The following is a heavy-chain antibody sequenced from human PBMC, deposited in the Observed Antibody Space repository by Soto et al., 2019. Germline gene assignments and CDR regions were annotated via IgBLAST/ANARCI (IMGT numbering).Heavy chain of an antibody. CDR2: IIPISETT. J-gene: IGHJ6*02. D-gene: IGHD2-2*01. Sequence: QVQLVQSGAEVKKPGSSVKVSCKASGGTFSSYAISCVRQAPGQGLEWMGGIIPISETTNYAQKFQGRVTITADESNSTAYMELSSLKSEDTAVYYCARSQGSSTSLEIYYYYYYGMDVWGQGTTVTVSS. V-gene: IGHV1-69*01. CDR3: ARSQGSSTSLEIYYYYYYGMDV. CDR1: GGTFSSYA.